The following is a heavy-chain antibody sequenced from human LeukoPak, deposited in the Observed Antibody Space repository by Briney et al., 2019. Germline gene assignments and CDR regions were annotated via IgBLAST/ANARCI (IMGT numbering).Heavy chain of an antibody. CDR2: IRSYSSYI. J-gene: IGHJ6*03. CDR1: GFTFSSYE. Sequence: GGSLRLSCAASGFTFSSYEMNWVRQAPGKGLEWVASIRSYSSYIHYADSVKGRFTISRDDAKKSLDLQMNSLRAEDTAVYFCARYSEVYYYVDVWGAGTTVIVSS. V-gene: IGHV3-21*01. D-gene: IGHD2-21*01. CDR3: ARYSEVYYYVDV.